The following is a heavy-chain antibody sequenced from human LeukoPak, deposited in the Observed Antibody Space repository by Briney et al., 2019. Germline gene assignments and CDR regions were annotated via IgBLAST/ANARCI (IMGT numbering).Heavy chain of an antibody. J-gene: IGHJ4*02. CDR2: IYHSGST. CDR3: ARGGGQQLVRTDYYFDY. CDR1: GGSISTYY. D-gene: IGHD6-13*01. Sequence: SETLSLTCTVSGGSISTYYWNWIRQPPGKGLEWIGYIYHSGSTNYNPSLKSRVTISVDTSKNQFSLKLSSVTAADTAVYYCARGGGQQLVRTDYYFDYWGQGTLVTVSS. V-gene: IGHV4-59*01.